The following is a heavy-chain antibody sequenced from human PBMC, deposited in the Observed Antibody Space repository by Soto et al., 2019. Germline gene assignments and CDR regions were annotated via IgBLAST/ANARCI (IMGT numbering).Heavy chain of an antibody. CDR2: IYYSGST. CDR1: GGSISSYY. Sequence: SETLSLTCTVSGGSISSYYWSWIRQPPGKGLEWIGDIYYSGSTNYKPSLKSRVTISVDTSKNQFSLKLSSVTAADTAVYYCARDLTVAGTDHGMDVWGQGTTVTVSS. V-gene: IGHV4-59*01. CDR3: ARDLTVAGTDHGMDV. D-gene: IGHD6-19*01. J-gene: IGHJ6*02.